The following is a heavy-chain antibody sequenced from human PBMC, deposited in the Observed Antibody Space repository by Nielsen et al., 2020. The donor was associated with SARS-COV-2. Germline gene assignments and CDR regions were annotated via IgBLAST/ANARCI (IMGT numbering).Heavy chain of an antibody. V-gene: IGHV3-30*03. CDR1: GFTFSSYG. CDR2: ISYDGSNK. J-gene: IGHJ4*02. Sequence: GESLKISCAASGFTFSSYGMHWVRQAPGKGLEWVAVISYDGSNKYYADSVKGRFTISRDNSKNTLYLQMNSLRAEDTAVYYCASTGVIIDYWGQGTLVTVSS. CDR3: ASTGVIIDY. D-gene: IGHD3-10*01.